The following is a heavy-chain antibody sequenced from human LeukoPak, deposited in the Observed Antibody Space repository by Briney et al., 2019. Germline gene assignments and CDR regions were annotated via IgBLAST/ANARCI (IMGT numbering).Heavy chain of an antibody. CDR3: ASMTHGYSYGYYFDY. V-gene: IGHV1-69*06. CDR1: GGTFSSYA. D-gene: IGHD5-18*01. Sequence: ASVKVSCKASGGTFSSYAISWVRQAPGQGLEWMGGIIPIFGTANYAQKFQGRVTITADKSTSTAYMELSSLRSEDTAVYYCASMTHGYSYGYYFDYWGQGTLVTVSS. J-gene: IGHJ4*02. CDR2: IIPIFGTA.